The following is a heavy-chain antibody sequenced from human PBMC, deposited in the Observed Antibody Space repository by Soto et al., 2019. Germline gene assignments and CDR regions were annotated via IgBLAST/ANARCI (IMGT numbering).Heavy chain of an antibody. V-gene: IGHV5-10-1*01. CDR1: GYIFTSYW. Sequence: GESLKISCKGSGYIFTSYWISCFLERAVKVLEWMGRIDPSDSYTNYSPSFQGHVAISADKSISTAYLQWSSLKASDTAMYYCARQGGGYSYGWDYFDYWGQGTLVTVSS. CDR3: ARQGGGYSYGWDYFDY. J-gene: IGHJ4*02. D-gene: IGHD5-18*01. CDR2: IDPSDSYT.